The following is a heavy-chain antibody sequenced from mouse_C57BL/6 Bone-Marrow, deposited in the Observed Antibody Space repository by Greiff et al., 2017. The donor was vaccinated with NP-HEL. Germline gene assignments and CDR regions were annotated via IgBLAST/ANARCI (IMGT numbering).Heavy chain of an antibody. D-gene: IGHD1-1*01. CDR1: GFTFSDYY. CDR3: ARHVYYYGSSGDYAMDY. Sequence: EVKVVESGGGLVQPGGSLKLSCAASGFTFSDYYMYWVRQTPEKRLEWVAYISNGGGSTYYPDTVKGRFTISRDNAKNTLYLQSSRLKSEDTAMYYCARHVYYYGSSGDYAMDYWGQGTSVTVSS. V-gene: IGHV5-12*01. CDR2: ISNGGGST. J-gene: IGHJ4*01.